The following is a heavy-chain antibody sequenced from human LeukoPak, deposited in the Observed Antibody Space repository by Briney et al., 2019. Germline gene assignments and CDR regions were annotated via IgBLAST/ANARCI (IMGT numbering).Heavy chain of an antibody. CDR2: IKQDGSEK. D-gene: IGHD6-13*01. CDR1: GFTFSKHW. J-gene: IGHJ4*02. CDR3: ARGAAAGTYFDY. Sequence: GGSLRLSCVASGFTFSKHWMSWVRQAPGKGLEWVANIKQDGSEKYYVDSVKGRFTISRDNAKNSLYLQMNSLRAEDTAVYYCARGAAAGTYFDYWGQGTLVTVSS. V-gene: IGHV3-7*01.